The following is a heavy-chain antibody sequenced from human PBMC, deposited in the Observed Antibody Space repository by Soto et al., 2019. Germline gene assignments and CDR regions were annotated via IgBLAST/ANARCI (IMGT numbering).Heavy chain of an antibody. CDR3: AIYIVVVAATRWFYS. D-gene: IGHD2-15*01. J-gene: IGHJ5*01. CDR1: GFTFSSYE. Sequence: GGSLRLSCAASGFTFSSYEMNWVRQAPGKGLEWVSYISSSGSTIYYADSVKGRFTISRDNAKNSLYLQMNSLRAEDTAVYYCAIYIVVVAATRWFYSPGQRSLVTV. CDR2: ISSSGSTI. V-gene: IGHV3-48*03.